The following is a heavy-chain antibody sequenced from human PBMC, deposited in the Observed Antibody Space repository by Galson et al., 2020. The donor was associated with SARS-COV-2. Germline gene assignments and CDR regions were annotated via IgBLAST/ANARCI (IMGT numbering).Heavy chain of an antibody. CDR2: IYVGDSET. CDR1: GYDFNGYW. V-gene: IGHV5-51*01. D-gene: IGHD3-10*01. CDR3: ARLRGIRDRRVYDGMDC. J-gene: IGHJ6*02. Sequence: GESLKISCKGFGYDFNGYWIGWVRQKPGKGLEWLGIIYVGDSETRYSPSFHGQVTIAADKTISTAYLQWSSLKASDTAIYYCARLRGIRDRRVYDGMDCWGRGTTFTVS.